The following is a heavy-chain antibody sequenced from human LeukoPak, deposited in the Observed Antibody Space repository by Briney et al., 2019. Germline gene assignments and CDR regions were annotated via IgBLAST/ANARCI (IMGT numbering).Heavy chain of an antibody. CDR1: GFTFDDYG. D-gene: IGHD1-26*01. CDR2: INWNGGST. Sequence: GGSLRLSCAASGFTFDDYGMSWVRQAPGKGLEWVSGINWNGGSTGYADSVKGRFTISRDNAKNSLYLQMNSLRAEDTAVYYCARGSPPVVGATVSAWFDPWGQGTLVTVSS. J-gene: IGHJ5*02. V-gene: IGHV3-20*04. CDR3: ARGSPPVVGATVSAWFDP.